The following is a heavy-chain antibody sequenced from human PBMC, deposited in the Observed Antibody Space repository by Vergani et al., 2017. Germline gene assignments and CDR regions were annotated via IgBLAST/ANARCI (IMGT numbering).Heavy chain of an antibody. CDR2: INPSGGST. D-gene: IGHD4-17*01. CDR1: GYTFTSYY. CDR3: ARDYGDYFLIDY. Sequence: QVQLVQSGAEVKKPGASVKVSCKAPGYTFTSYYMHWVRQAPGQGLEWMGIINPSGGSTSYAQKFQGRVTMTRDTSTSTVYMELSSLRSEDTAVYYCARDYGDYFLIDYWGQGTLVTVSS. V-gene: IGHV1-46*01. J-gene: IGHJ4*02.